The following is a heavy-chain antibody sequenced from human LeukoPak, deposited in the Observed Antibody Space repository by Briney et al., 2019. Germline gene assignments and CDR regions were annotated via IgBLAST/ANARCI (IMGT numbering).Heavy chain of an antibody. CDR1: GYSFTTYW. CDR3: ARPRTAGSGYDGFDI. CDR2: IYPSDSNT. J-gene: IGHJ3*02. Sequence: GESLKISCKGSGYSFTTYWIGWVRQMPGKGLEWMGIIYPSDSNTRYSPSFQGQVSFSADKSINAAYLQWCSLKASDTAMYYCARPRTAGSGYDGFDIWGQGTVVTVSS. V-gene: IGHV5-51*01. D-gene: IGHD3-10*01.